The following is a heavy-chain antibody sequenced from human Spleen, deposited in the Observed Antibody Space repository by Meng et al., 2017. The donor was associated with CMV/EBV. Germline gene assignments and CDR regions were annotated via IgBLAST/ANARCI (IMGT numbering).Heavy chain of an antibody. Sequence: SCKASEYSFTSYGITWVRQGPGQGLEWVGWISPYNGNTNYAQKFQGRVTMTTDISTSTAYMELSSLRSEDTAVYYCARDYGGNSGLGYWGQGTLVTVSS. CDR2: ISPYNGNT. CDR3: ARDYGGNSGLGY. D-gene: IGHD4-23*01. V-gene: IGHV1-18*01. J-gene: IGHJ4*02. CDR1: EYSFTSYG.